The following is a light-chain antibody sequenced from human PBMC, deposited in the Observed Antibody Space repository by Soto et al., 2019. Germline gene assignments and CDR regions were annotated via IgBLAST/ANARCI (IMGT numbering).Light chain of an antibody. Sequence: QSALTQPASVSGSPGQWITIPCTGTTSNVGGYNYVSSYQQHPGKAPKLMIYEVSNRPSGVSNRFSGSKSGNTASLTISGLQAEDEADYYCSSYTSSTTPYVFGTGTKLTVL. CDR1: TSNVGGYNY. V-gene: IGLV2-14*01. J-gene: IGLJ1*01. CDR3: SSYTSSTTPYV. CDR2: EVS.